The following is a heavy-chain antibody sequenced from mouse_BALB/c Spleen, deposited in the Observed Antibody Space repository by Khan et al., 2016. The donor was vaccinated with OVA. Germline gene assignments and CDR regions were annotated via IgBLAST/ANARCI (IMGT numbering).Heavy chain of an antibody. Sequence: QIQLVQSGPELKKPGETVRISCKASGYTFTNYGMNWVKQAPGKGLKWMGWINTNTGEPTFAEEFKERFAFSLETSASTAYLQINNLKHEDTATYFCARGYDMYGSWFAYWGQGTLVTVSA. D-gene: IGHD2-14*01. CDR2: INTNTGEP. CDR3: ARGYDMYGSWFAY. CDR1: GYTFTNYG. J-gene: IGHJ3*01. V-gene: IGHV9-3*02.